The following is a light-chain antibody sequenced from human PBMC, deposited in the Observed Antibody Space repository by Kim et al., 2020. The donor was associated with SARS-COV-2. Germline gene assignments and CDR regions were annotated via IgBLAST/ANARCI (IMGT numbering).Light chain of an antibody. CDR1: KLGDKY. Sequence: SVPPGQTASITGSGDKLGDKYACCYQQKPGQSPVGAIYQDNKRPSGIPERVAGSNSGNTATLTISGTQAVDEAVYYCLAWDINTGVFGGGTQLTFL. J-gene: IGLJ3*02. V-gene: IGLV3-1*01. CDR3: LAWDINTGV. CDR2: QDN.